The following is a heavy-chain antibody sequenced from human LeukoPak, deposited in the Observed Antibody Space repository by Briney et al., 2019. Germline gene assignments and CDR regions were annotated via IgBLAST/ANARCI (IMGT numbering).Heavy chain of an antibody. V-gene: IGHV1-2*02. J-gene: IGHJ4*02. CDR2: INPNSGGT. CDR1: GYTFTGYY. CDR3: ARLYEDTAMVTS. D-gene: IGHD5-18*01. Sequence: ASVKVSCKASGYTFTGYYMHWVRQAPGQGLEWVGWINPNSGGTNYAQKFQGRVTMTRDTSISTAYMELSRLRSDDTAVYYCARLYEDTAMVTSWGQGTLVTVSS.